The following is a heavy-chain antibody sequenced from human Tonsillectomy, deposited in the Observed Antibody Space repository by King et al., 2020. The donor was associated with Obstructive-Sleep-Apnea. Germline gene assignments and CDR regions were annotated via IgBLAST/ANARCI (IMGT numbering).Heavy chain of an antibody. CDR1: GFSLSTSGVG. CDR3: AHLHDSSGYYDY. D-gene: IGHD3-22*01. J-gene: IGHJ4*02. CDR2: IYWNDDK. V-gene: IGHV2-5*01. Sequence: VTLKESGPTLVKPTQTLTLTCTFSGFSLSTSGVGVGWIRQPPGKALEWLILIYWNDDKRYSPSLRSRLTITKDTPKNQVVLTMTNMDPVDTATYYCAHLHDSSGYYDYWGQGTLVTVSS.